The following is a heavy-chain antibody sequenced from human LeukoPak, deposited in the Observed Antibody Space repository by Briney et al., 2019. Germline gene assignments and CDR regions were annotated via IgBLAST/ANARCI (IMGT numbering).Heavy chain of an antibody. D-gene: IGHD3-16*01. CDR3: ARVGPPVPYFDY. J-gene: IGHJ4*02. CDR1: GFTVSSNY. Sequence: GGSLRLSCAASGFTVSSNYMSWVRQAPGKGLEWVANIKQDGSEKYYVDSVKGRFTISRDNAKNSLYLQMNSLRAEDTAVYYCARVGPPVPYFDYWGQGTLVTVSS. CDR2: IKQDGSEK. V-gene: IGHV3-7*01.